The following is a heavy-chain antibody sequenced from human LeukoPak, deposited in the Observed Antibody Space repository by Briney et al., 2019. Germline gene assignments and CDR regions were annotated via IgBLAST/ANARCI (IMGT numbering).Heavy chain of an antibody. CDR3: ARHVNYERSWWWDY. CDR1: DYSISNNNW. D-gene: IGHD2-8*02. J-gene: IGHJ4*02. Sequence: ESGPTLVKPSDTLSLTCAVSDYSISNNNWWGWIRQPPGKGLEWIGYIYYSGSTYYNPSLKSRVTISVDTSKNQFSLKLSSVTAADTAVYYCARHVNYERSWWWDYWGQGTLVTVSS. V-gene: IGHV4-28*01. CDR2: IYYSGST.